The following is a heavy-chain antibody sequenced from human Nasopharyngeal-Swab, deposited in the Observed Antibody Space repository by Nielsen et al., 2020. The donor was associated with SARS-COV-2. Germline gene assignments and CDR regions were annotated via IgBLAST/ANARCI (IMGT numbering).Heavy chain of an antibody. Sequence: VRQAPGKGLEWVAVIPYDGSNKYYADSVKGRFTISRDNSKNTLYLQMNSLRAEDTAVYYCARVSSSSTTNWFDPWGQGTLVTVSS. J-gene: IGHJ5*02. D-gene: IGHD6-6*01. CDR3: ARVSSSSTTNWFDP. CDR2: IPYDGSNK. V-gene: IGHV3-30*03.